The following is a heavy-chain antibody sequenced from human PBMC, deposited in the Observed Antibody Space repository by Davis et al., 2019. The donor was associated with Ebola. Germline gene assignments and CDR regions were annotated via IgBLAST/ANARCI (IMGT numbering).Heavy chain of an antibody. CDR2: IYYSGST. CDR1: GGSISSGGYY. D-gene: IGHD3-3*01. J-gene: IGHJ4*02. V-gene: IGHV4-31*03. CDR3: ARAPLRFLEWPPFDY. Sequence: PSETLSLTCTVSGGSISSGGYYWSWIRQHPGKGLEWIGYIYYSGSTYYNPSLKSRVTISVDTSKNQFSLKLSSVTAADTAVYYCARAPLRFLEWPPFDYWGQGTLVTVSS.